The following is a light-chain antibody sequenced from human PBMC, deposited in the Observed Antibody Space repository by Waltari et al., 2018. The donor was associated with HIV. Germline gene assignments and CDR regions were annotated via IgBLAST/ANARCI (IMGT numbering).Light chain of an antibody. Sequence: DILLTQTPGTLSLSPCQRATLSCWASQIIRDNFLAWYQQRPGQAPRLLMFAASSRATGIPDRFTGSGSGTEFSLTIARLEPEDYAVYYCQQYATSPTFGNGTKVEV. V-gene: IGKV3-20*01. CDR1: QIIRDNF. CDR2: AAS. J-gene: IGKJ1*01. CDR3: QQYATSPT.